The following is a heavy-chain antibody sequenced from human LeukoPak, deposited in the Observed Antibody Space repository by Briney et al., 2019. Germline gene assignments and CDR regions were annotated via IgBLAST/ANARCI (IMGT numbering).Heavy chain of an antibody. CDR1: GGSISSGGYY. D-gene: IGHD1-26*01. J-gene: IGHJ4*02. Sequence: NPSETLSLTCTVSGGSISSGGYYWSWIRQPPGKGLEWIGYIYHSGSTYYNPSLKSRVTISVDTSKNQFSLKLSSVTAADTAVYYCATTNSGNPPSFDYWGQGTLVTVSS. V-gene: IGHV4-30-2*02. CDR2: IYHSGST. CDR3: ATTNSGNPPSFDY.